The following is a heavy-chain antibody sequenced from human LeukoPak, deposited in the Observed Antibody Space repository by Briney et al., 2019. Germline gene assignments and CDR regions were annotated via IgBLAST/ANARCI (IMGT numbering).Heavy chain of an antibody. CDR2: IYHSESA. D-gene: IGHD1-26*01. Sequence: PSETLSLTCTVSGGSISSGAYYWSWIRQPPGRDLEWIGYIYHSESAYYNPSLKSRLTISVDRSKNQFSLKLSSVTAADTAMYYCARAWSENYSVGWFDPWGQGTLVTVSS. CDR1: GGSISSGAYY. J-gene: IGHJ5*02. V-gene: IGHV4-30-2*01. CDR3: ARAWSENYSVGWFDP.